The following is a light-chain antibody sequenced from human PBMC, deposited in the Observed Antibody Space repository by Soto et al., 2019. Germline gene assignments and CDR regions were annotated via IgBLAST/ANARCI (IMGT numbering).Light chain of an antibody. V-gene: IGLV2-14*01. CDR1: SSDVGGYNY. CDR3: CSYTSSSTYV. Sequence: QSALTQPASVSGPPGQSITISCTGTSSDVGGYNYVSWYQQHPGEAPKLLIYEVSDRPSGVSNRFSASKSGNTASLTISGLQAEDEADYYCCSYTSSSTYVFGTGTKLTVL. J-gene: IGLJ1*01. CDR2: EVS.